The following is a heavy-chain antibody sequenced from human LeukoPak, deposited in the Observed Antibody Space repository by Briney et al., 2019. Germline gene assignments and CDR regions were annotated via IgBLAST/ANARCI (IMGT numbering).Heavy chain of an antibody. J-gene: IGHJ6*02. D-gene: IGHD5-12*01. CDR2: ISYDGSNK. CDR1: GFTFSSYG. V-gene: IGHV3-30*18. CDR3: AKRDIVATRGYYYYGMDV. Sequence: GRSLRLSCAASGFTFSSYGMHWVRQAPGKGLEWVAVISYDGSNKYYADSVKGRFTISRDNSKSTLYLQMNSLRAGDTAVYYCAKRDIVATRGYYYYGMDVWGQGTTVTVSS.